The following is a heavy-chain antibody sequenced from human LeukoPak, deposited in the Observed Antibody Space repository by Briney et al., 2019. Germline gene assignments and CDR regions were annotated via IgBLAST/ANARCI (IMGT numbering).Heavy chain of an antibody. CDR2: INSDGSST. CDR3: ASLTYYYDSSGYYLFDY. Sequence: GGSLRLSCAASGFTFSSYWMHWVRQAPGKGLVWVSRINSDGSSTSYADSVKGRFTISRDNAKNTLYLQMNSLRAEDTAVYHCASLTYYYDSSGYYLFDYWGQGTLVTVSS. CDR1: GFTFSSYW. V-gene: IGHV3-74*01. J-gene: IGHJ4*02. D-gene: IGHD3-22*01.